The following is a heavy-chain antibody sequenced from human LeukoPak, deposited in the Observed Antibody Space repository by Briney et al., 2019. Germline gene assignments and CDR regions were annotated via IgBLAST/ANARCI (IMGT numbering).Heavy chain of an antibody. CDR2: IIPIFGTT. Sequence: SVKVSYKASGGIFSSYAISWVRQAPGQGLEWMGGIIPIFGTTNYAQKFQGRVTITTDESTSTAYMELSSLRSEDAAVYYCASSPGGITGTGLYYYYYMDVWGKGTTVTVSS. J-gene: IGHJ6*03. CDR1: GGIFSSYA. D-gene: IGHD1-20*01. CDR3: ASSPGGITGTGLYYYYYMDV. V-gene: IGHV1-69*05.